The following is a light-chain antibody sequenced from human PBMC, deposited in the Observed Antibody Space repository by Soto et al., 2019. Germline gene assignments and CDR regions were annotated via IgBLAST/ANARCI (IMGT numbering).Light chain of an antibody. CDR3: QQYASSRT. CDR2: GAS. Sequence: EMVLTQSPAILSVSPVGIATLSVMASRCVSTNLAWFQQKPGQTPRLLFNGASTRATGIPARFTGSGSGTDFTLTITRLETEDFAVYYCQQYASSRTFGQGTKVDIK. J-gene: IGKJ1*01. V-gene: IGKV3-15*01. CDR1: RCVSTN.